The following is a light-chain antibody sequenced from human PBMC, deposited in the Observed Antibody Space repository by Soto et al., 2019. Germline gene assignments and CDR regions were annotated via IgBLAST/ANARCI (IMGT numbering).Light chain of an antibody. CDR1: QYISNY. CDR2: GAS. Sequence: DIQLTQSPSFLSSSVGDRVTITCRASQYISNYLVWFQQKPGKAPKLLIYGASTWQSGVPSRFSGSGSGTEFTLTISYLQPEDFATYSCQQADSHPPTFGGGTKVEIK. V-gene: IGKV1-9*01. J-gene: IGKJ4*01. CDR3: QQADSHPPT.